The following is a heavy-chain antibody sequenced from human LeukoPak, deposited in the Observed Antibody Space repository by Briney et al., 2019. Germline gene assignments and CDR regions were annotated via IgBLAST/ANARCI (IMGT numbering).Heavy chain of an antibody. Sequence: SETLSLTCIVSGGSISGFYWGWIRQPPGKGLEWIGFIYYSGSANYNPSLKSRVTMSVDTSKNQFSLKLSSVTAADTAFYYCARDRDSSGWFDYWGQGTLVTVSS. D-gene: IGHD6-25*01. J-gene: IGHJ4*02. V-gene: IGHV4-59*01. CDR3: ARDRDSSGWFDY. CDR1: GGSISGFY. CDR2: IYYSGSA.